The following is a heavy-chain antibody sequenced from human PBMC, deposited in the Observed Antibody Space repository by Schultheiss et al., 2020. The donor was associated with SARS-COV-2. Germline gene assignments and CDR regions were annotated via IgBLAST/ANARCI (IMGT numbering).Heavy chain of an antibody. Sequence: GGSLRLSCAASGFTFSSYAMNWVRQAPGKGLEWVSYISSSGSTIYYADSVKGRFTISRDNSKNTLYLQMNSLRAEDTALYHCVRVTTTIGYGMDVWGQGTTVTVSS. V-gene: IGHV3-48*01. CDR2: ISSSGSTI. CDR3: VRVTTTIGYGMDV. CDR1: GFTFSSYA. D-gene: IGHD3-22*01. J-gene: IGHJ6*02.